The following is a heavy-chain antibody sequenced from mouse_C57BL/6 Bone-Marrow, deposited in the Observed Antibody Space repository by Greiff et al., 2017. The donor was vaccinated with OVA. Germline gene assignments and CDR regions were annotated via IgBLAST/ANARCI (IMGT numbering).Heavy chain of an antibody. D-gene: IGHD2-1*01. V-gene: IGHV1-64*01. CDR1: GYTFTSYW. Sequence: QVQLQQPGAELVKPGASVKLSCKASGYTFTSYWMHWVKQRPGQGLEWIGMIHPNSGSTNYNEKFKSKATLTVDKSSSTAYMQLKSLTSEDSAVYYCARDDGNSYYYAMDYWGQGTSVTVSS. CDR2: IHPNSGST. CDR3: ARDDGNSYYYAMDY. J-gene: IGHJ4*01.